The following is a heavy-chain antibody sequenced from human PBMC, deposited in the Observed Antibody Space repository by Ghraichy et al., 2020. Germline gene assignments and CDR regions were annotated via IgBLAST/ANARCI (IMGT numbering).Heavy chain of an antibody. V-gene: IGHV4-39*01. J-gene: IGHJ4*02. CDR1: GGSISSSSYY. CDR2: IYYSGST. Sequence: SETLSLTCTVSGGSISSSSYYWGWIRQPPGKGLEWIGSIYYSGSTYYNPSLKSRVTISVDTSKNQFSLKLSSVTAADTAVYYCARRPWRYNWNYAVRGDSFDYWGQGTLVTVSS. D-gene: IGHD1-7*01. CDR3: ARRPWRYNWNYAVRGDSFDY.